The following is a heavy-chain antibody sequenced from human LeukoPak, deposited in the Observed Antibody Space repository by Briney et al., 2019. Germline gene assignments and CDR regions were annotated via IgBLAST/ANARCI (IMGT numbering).Heavy chain of an antibody. Sequence: LETLSLTCAVYGGSFSGYYWSWIRQPPGKGLEWIGEINHSGSTNYNPSLKSRVTISVDTSKNQFSLKLSSVTAADTAVYYCARDPRIVGATTGGFNYWGQGTLVTVSS. V-gene: IGHV4-34*01. CDR3: ARDPRIVGATTGGFNY. CDR1: GGSFSGYY. CDR2: INHSGST. J-gene: IGHJ4*02. D-gene: IGHD1-26*01.